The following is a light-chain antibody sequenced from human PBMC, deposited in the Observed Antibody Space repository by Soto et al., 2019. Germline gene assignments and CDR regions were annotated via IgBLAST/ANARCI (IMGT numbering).Light chain of an antibody. CDR2: GNN. CDR1: SSNIGAGFD. CDR3: QSFHTSLGRSV. J-gene: IGLJ2*01. Sequence: QPVLTQPPSVSGAPGQRVTIPCTGTSSNIGAGFDVHWYQHLPGTAPKLLIYGNNHRPSGVPDRFSGSKSGTSASLAITGLQAEDEADYSCQSFHTSLGRSVFGGGTKLTVL. V-gene: IGLV1-40*01.